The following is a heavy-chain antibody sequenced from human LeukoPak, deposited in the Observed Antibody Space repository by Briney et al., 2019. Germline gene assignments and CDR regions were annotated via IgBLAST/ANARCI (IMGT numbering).Heavy chain of an antibody. V-gene: IGHV3-23*01. D-gene: IGHD3-10*01. CDR1: GFTFSSYS. J-gene: IGHJ4*02. Sequence: PGGSLRLSCAASGFTFSSYSMNWVRQAPGKGLEWVSAISGNGDSTYYADSVKGRLTISRDNSKNTLYLQMNSLRAEDTAVYNCARGRGSYSLDYWGQGTLVTVSS. CDR2: ISGNGDST. CDR3: ARGRGSYSLDY.